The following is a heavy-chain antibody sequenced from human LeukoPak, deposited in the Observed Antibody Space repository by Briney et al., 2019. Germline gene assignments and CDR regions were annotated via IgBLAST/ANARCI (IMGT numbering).Heavy chain of an antibody. CDR3: ARWGRTYNILTGYSY. V-gene: IGHV3-23*01. CDR2: ISGSFIGT. Sequence: GGSLRLSCAASGFTFSSYAMSWVRQAPGKGLEWVSAISGSFIGTYYADSAKGRFTISRDTSKNTLYLHMNSLRSEDTAVYYCARWGRTYNILTGYSYWGQGTLVTVSS. CDR1: GFTFSSYA. D-gene: IGHD3-9*01. J-gene: IGHJ4*02.